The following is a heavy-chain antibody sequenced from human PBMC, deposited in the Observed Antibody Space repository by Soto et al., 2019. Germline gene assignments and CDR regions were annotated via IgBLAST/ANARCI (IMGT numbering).Heavy chain of an antibody. CDR2: IYYSGST. J-gene: IGHJ4*02. CDR1: GGSISSSSYY. D-gene: IGHD6-6*01. CDR3: ARSIGSSSFYFDF. V-gene: IGHV4-39*01. Sequence: PSETLSLTCTVSGGSISSSSYYWGWIRQPPGKGLEWIGSIYYSGSTYYNPSLKSRVTITADALRGTASMELSSLTYEDAAVYYCARSIGSSSFYFDFWGQGTLVTVSS.